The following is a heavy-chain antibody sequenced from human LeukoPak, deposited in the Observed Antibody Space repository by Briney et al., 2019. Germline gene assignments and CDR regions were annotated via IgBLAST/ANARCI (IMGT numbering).Heavy chain of an antibody. J-gene: IGHJ4*02. V-gene: IGHV3-11*04. Sequence: GGSLRLSCAASGFTFSDYYMSWIRQAPGKGLEWVSLMSSGSPRAIYYGNSVKGRFITSRDNAKNSLYLQMNSLRAEDTALYYCAREAPAYGERYFVSWGQGTLVTVSS. D-gene: IGHD2-21*01. CDR1: GFTFSDYY. CDR2: MSSGSPRAI. CDR3: AREAPAYGERYFVS.